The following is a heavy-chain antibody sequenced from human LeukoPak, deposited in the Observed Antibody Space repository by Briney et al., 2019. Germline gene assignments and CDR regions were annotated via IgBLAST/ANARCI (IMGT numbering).Heavy chain of an antibody. D-gene: IGHD4-17*01. CDR2: INPNSGGT. CDR1: GYTFTGYY. J-gene: IGHJ4*01. V-gene: IGHV1-2*04. CDR3: ARGIYGDYPGDY. Sequence: GASVKVSCKASGYTFTGYYMHWVRQAPGQGLEWMGWINPNSGGTNYAQKFQGWVTMTRDTSTSTVYMELSSLRSEDTAVYYCARGIYGDYPGDYWGQGTLVTVSS.